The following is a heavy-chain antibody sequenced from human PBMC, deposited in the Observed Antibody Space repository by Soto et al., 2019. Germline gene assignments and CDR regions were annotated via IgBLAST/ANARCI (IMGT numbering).Heavy chain of an antibody. CDR1: GFTFSSYG. J-gene: IGHJ4*02. D-gene: IGHD3-10*01. V-gene: IGHV3-33*01. Sequence: QVQPVESGGGVVQPGRSLRLSCAASGFTFSSYGMHWVRQAPGKGLEWVAVIWYDGSNKYYADSVKGRFTISRDNSKNTLYLQMNSLRAEDTAVYYCASERRITMVRGVISVDYWGQGTLVTVSS. CDR3: ASERRITMVRGVISVDY. CDR2: IWYDGSNK.